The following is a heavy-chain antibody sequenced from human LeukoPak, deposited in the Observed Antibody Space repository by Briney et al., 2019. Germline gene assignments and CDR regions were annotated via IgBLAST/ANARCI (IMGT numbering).Heavy chain of an antibody. V-gene: IGHV3-11*01. D-gene: IGHD6-19*01. CDR1: GFTFSDYY. Sequence: PGGSLRLSCEASGFTFSDYYMSWIRQAPGKGLEWVSYISSGGSILYYADSVKGRFTISRDNAKNSLFLQMNSLRAEDTAVYYCARGQSVWYGDYWGQGTLVTVSS. CDR2: ISSGGSIL. J-gene: IGHJ4*02. CDR3: ARGQSVWYGDY.